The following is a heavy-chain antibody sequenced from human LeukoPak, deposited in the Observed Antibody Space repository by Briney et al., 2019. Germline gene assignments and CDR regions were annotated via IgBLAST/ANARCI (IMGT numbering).Heavy chain of an antibody. J-gene: IGHJ6*03. Sequence: SETLSLTCAVYGESFSGYYWSWIRQPPGKGLEWIGEINHSGSTNYNPSLKSRVTISVDTSKNQFSLKLSSVSAADTAVYYCARSLGTSQNYYFYMDVWGKGTTVTVSS. V-gene: IGHV4-34*01. D-gene: IGHD2-2*01. CDR1: GESFSGYY. CDR2: INHSGST. CDR3: ARSLGTSQNYYFYMDV.